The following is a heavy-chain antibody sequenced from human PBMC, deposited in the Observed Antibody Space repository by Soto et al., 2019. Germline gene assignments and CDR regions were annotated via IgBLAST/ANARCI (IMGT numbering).Heavy chain of an antibody. V-gene: IGHV3-48*03. CDR2: ISHNGGTT. Sequence: EEQLVEAGGRLVRPGGSLRLSCAASGFRFSDYDMNWVRQAPGGGLEGVSKISHNGGTTYYADSVKGRFTISRDNAKNSLSLQLSSLRAEDTAVYYCARDEVRFFYETSGPGRADYSCYGMDVWGQGTTVTVSS. CDR1: GFRFSDYD. CDR3: ARDEVRFFYETSGPGRADYSCYGMDV. J-gene: IGHJ6*02. D-gene: IGHD3-3*01.